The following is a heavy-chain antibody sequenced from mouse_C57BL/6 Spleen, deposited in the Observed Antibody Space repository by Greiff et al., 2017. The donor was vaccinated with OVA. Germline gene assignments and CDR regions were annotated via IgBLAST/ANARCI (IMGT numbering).Heavy chain of an antibody. CDR2: ISDGGSYT. CDR3: ARDRGYYGSSGYFDY. D-gene: IGHD1-1*01. J-gene: IGHJ2*01. Sequence: EVQVVESGGGLVKPGGSLKLSCAASGFTFSSYAMSWVRQTPEKRLEWVATISDGGSYTYYPDNVKGRFTISRDNAKNNLYLQMSHLKSEDTAMYYCARDRGYYGSSGYFDYWGQGTTLTVSS. CDR1: GFTFSSYA. V-gene: IGHV5-4*01.